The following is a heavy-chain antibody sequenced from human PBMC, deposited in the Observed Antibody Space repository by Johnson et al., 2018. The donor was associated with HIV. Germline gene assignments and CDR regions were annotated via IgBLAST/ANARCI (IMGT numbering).Heavy chain of an antibody. Sequence: QVQLVESGGGVVQPVGSLSLSCVVSGLSFSNFGIHWVRQDPGKGPEWVAVISFDGNLKKYADSVKGRFTISRDISKNTLYLQIYSQRPEDSGVYYCSKGEAQEGWIQCQAYAFDFWGQGTMVTVSS. D-gene: IGHD5-18*01. CDR2: ISFDGNLK. CDR3: SKGEAQEGWIQCQAYAFDF. J-gene: IGHJ3*01. CDR1: GLSFSNFG. V-gene: IGHV3-30*18.